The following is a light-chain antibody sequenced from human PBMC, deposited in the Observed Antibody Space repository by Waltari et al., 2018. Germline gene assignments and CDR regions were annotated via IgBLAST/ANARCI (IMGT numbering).Light chain of an antibody. CDR1: QVILGY. CDR2: AAS. V-gene: IGKV1-9*01. J-gene: IGKJ1*01. Sequence: TQLTQSPSSLAASVGDRVTTSCRTSQVILGYLAWYQQKPGKAPKLLIYAASTLQSGVPSRFSGSGSGMDFNITISSLQAEDVAVYYCQQYFSSVTWTFGQGTKVEIK. CDR3: QQYFSSVTWT.